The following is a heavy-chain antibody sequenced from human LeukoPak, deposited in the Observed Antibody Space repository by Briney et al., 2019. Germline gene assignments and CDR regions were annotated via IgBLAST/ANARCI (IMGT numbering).Heavy chain of an antibody. CDR3: ARAPPMVRGVTKSNWFDP. V-gene: IGHV1-46*01. CDR1: GYTFTSYY. J-gene: IGHJ5*02. D-gene: IGHD3-10*01. CDR2: INPSGGST. Sequence: GASVRVSCKASGYTFTSYYMHWVRQAPGQGLEWMGIINPSGGSTSYAQKFQGRATMTRDTSTSTVYMELSSLRSEDTAVYYCARAPPMVRGVTKSNWFDPWGQGTLVTVSS.